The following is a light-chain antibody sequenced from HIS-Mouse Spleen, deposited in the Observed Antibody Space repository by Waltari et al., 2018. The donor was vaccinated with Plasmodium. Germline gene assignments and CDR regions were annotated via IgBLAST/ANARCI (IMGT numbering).Light chain of an antibody. Sequence: QSALTQLPSASGSPGQSVTISCTGTSSDVGGYNSVSWYQQHPGKAPKLMIYEVSKRPSGVPDRFSGSKSGNTASLTVSGLQAEDEADYYCSSYAGSNNLVFGGGTKLTVL. CDR2: EVS. J-gene: IGLJ2*01. CDR1: SSDVGGYNS. CDR3: SSYAGSNNLV. V-gene: IGLV2-8*01.